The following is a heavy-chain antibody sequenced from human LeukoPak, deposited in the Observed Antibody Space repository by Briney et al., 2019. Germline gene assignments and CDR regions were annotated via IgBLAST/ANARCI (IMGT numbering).Heavy chain of an antibody. J-gene: IGHJ4*02. V-gene: IGHV3-30-3*01. CDR3: AKDLQGQWLVLDY. D-gene: IGHD6-19*01. CDR1: GFALSNYA. CDR2: ISHDGSTK. Sequence: GGSLRLSCAASGFALSNYAVHWVRQAPGKGLEWVAVISHDGSTKSYVDSLKGRFTISRDNSQDTVYLQMNSLRAEDTAVYYCAKDLQGQWLVLDYWGQGTLVTVSS.